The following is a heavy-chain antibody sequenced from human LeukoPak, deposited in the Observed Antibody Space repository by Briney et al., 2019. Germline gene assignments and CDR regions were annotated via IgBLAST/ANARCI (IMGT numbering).Heavy chain of an antibody. Sequence: PSQTLSLTCTVSGGSISSGGYYWSWIRQHPGKGLEWIGYIYYSGNTYYNPSLKSRVTISVDTSKNQFSLKLSSVTAADTAVYYCARVPGTAAADYFDYWGQGTLVTVSS. V-gene: IGHV4-31*03. CDR1: GGSISSGGYY. J-gene: IGHJ4*02. CDR2: IYYSGNT. CDR3: ARVPGTAAADYFDY. D-gene: IGHD6-13*01.